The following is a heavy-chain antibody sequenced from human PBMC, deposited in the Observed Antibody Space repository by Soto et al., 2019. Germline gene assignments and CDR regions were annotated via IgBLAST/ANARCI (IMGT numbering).Heavy chain of an antibody. V-gene: IGHV4-59*08. CDR1: GGSISSYY. Sequence: SETLSLTCTVSGGSISSYYWSWIRQPPGKGLEWIGYIYYSGSTNYNPSHKSRVNISVDTSKNQFSLKLSSVTAADTAVYYFARGPDRGFGELLPLGYYYYGMDVWGQGTTVT. CDR2: IYYSGST. CDR3: ARGPDRGFGELLPLGYYYYGMDV. J-gene: IGHJ6*02. D-gene: IGHD3-10*01.